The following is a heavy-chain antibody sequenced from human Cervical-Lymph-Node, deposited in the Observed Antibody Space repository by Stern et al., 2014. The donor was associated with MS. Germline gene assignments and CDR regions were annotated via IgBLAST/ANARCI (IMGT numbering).Heavy chain of an antibody. CDR3: ATPFSHSFRYGMHV. V-gene: IGHV1-3*01. D-gene: IGHD2/OR15-2a*01. CDR1: GYTFHTYA. J-gene: IGHJ6*02. CDR2: INAGNGNT. Sequence: VQLVESGAEVKKLGASVNGSCKASGYTFHTYAIHWVRQAPGQGLEWMGYINAGNGNTKYSQKFQGIVTITRDTSASTGYIELSSLRSEDSAVYYCATPFSHSFRYGMHVWGQGTTVTV.